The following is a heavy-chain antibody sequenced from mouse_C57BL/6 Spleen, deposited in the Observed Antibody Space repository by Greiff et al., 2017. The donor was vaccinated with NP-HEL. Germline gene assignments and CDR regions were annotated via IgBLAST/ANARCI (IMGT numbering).Heavy chain of an antibody. CDR2: IRNKANGYTT. D-gene: IGHD2-1*01. J-gene: IGHJ3*01. Sequence: EVMLVESGGGLVQPGGSLSLSCAASGFTFTDYYMSWVRQPPGKALEWLGFIRNKANGYTTEYSASVKGRFTISRDNSQSILYLQMDALRAEDSATYYCARYGNPGFAYWGQGTLVTVSA. CDR1: GFTFTDYY. CDR3: ARYGNPGFAY. V-gene: IGHV7-3*01.